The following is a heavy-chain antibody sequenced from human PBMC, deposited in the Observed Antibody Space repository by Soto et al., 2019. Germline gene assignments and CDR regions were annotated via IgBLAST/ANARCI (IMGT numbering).Heavy chain of an antibody. CDR3: AQGVFTIYYAIDV. CDR1: GFSLTTSGVA. V-gene: IGHV2-5*01. D-gene: IGHD3-3*01. J-gene: IGHJ6*02. CDR2: IYWNDDN. Sequence: QITLKEYGPTLVKPTQTLTLTCTFSGFSLTTSGVAVGWIRQSPGKALQWLALIYWNDDNRYSPSLNNRLTIAKDTSKNQVVLTMTNMDTVDTATCYCAQGVFTIYYAIDVWGQGTTVTVYS.